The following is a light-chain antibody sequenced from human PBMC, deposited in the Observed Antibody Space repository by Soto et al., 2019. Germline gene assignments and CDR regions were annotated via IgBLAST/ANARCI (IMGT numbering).Light chain of an antibody. CDR1: SSDFGRYNY. J-gene: IGLJ1*01. CDR3: TSCITANTRCV. V-gene: IGLV2-14*01. Sequence: QSVLTQPASVSGSPGQSITISCTGTSSDFGRYNYVSWFQQHPGKVPKLVIFEVNYRPSGVSDRFSGSKSGNTASLTITGLQAEDEADYYCTSCITANTRCVFGSGTKSPS. CDR2: EVN.